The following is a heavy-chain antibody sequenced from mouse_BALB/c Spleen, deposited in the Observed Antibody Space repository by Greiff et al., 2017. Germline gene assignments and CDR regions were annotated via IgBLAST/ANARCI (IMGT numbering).Heavy chain of an antibody. J-gene: IGHJ1*01. Sequence: VQLQQSGPGLVKPSQSLSLTCTVTGYSITSDYAWNWIRQFPGNKLEWMGYISYSGSTSYNPSLKSRISITRDTSKNQFFLQLNSVTTEDTATYYCAREVANLYWYFDVWGAGTTVTVSS. CDR1: GYSITSDYA. D-gene: IGHD1-1*02. CDR2: ISYSGST. CDR3: AREVANLYWYFDV. V-gene: IGHV3-2*02.